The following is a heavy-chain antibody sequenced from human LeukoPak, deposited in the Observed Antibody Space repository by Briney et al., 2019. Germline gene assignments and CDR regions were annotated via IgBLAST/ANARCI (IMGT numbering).Heavy chain of an antibody. D-gene: IGHD3-10*01. J-gene: IGHJ4*02. Sequence: PSETLSLTCTVSGGSISSYYWSWIRQPPGKGLEWIGYIYYSGSTNYNPSLKSRVTISVDTSKNQFSLKLSSVTAADTAVFYCARTSSQRFGESPFDYWGQGTLVTVSS. CDR3: ARTSSQRFGESPFDY. V-gene: IGHV4-59*01. CDR1: GGSISSYY. CDR2: IYYSGST.